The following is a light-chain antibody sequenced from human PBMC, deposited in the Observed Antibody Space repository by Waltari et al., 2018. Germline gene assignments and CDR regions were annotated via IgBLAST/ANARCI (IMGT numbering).Light chain of an antibody. V-gene: IGLV2-14*01. CDR3: SSYTSSSTLVV. CDR1: SSDVGGSNY. Sequence: QSALTQPASVSGSPGQSITISCPGTSSDVGGSNYVSWYQQHPGKAPKLMIYDVSNRPSGVSNRFSGSKSGNTASLTISGLQAEDEADYYCSSYTSSSTLVVFGGGTKLTVL. J-gene: IGLJ2*01. CDR2: DVS.